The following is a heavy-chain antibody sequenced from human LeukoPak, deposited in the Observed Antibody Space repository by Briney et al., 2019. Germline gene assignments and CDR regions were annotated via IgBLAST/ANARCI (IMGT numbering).Heavy chain of an antibody. D-gene: IGHD3-22*01. CDR3: ARDKRGHYDSSGYWDY. CDR2: IKQDGSEK. CDR1: GFTFSSYW. Sequence: GGSLRLSCAASGFTFSSYWMSWVRQAPGKGLEWVANIKQDGSEKYYVDSVKGRFTISRDNAKNSLYLQMNSLRAEDTAVYYCARDKRGHYDSSGYWDYWGQGTLVTVSS. J-gene: IGHJ4*02. V-gene: IGHV3-7*01.